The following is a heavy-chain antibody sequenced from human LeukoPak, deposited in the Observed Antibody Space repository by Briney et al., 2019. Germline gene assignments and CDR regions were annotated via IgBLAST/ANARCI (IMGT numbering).Heavy chain of an antibody. J-gene: IGHJ6*02. V-gene: IGHV1-69*04. CDR3: ARSTGTDYYYGMDV. CDR2: IIPILGIA. D-gene: IGHD2-8*02. CDR1: GGSFSNYA. Sequence: GASVKVSCKTSGGSFSNYAITWVRQAPGQGLEWMGRIIPILGIANYAQKFQGRVTITADKSTSTAYMELSSLRSEDTAVYYCARSTGTDYYYGMDVWGQGTTVTVSS.